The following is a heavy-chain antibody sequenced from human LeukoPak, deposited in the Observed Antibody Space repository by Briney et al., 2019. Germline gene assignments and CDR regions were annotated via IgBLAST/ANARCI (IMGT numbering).Heavy chain of an antibody. CDR1: GFRFDNYA. V-gene: IGHV3-9*01. Sequence: GGSLRLSCAASGFRFDNYAMHWVRQAPGKGLEWVSGISWNSGSKGYADSVKGRFTISRDNAKNSLYLQMNSLRAEDTALHYCAKDTSPLVDALDYWGQGTLVTVSS. D-gene: IGHD2-8*01. CDR3: AKDTSPLVDALDY. CDR2: ISWNSGSK. J-gene: IGHJ4*02.